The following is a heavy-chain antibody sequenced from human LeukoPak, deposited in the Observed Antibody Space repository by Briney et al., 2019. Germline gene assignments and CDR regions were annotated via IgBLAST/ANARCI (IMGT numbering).Heavy chain of an antibody. J-gene: IGHJ4*02. Sequence: GGSLRLSCAASGFTFSSYGMHWVRQAPGKGLEWVAVIWYDGSNKYYADSVKGRFTISRDNSKNTLYLQMNRLRAEDTAVSYCAKDLDTPPTVTTLTFDYWGQGTLVTVSS. CDR1: GFTFSSYG. CDR3: AKDLDTPPTVTTLTFDY. V-gene: IGHV3-33*06. D-gene: IGHD4-17*01. CDR2: IWYDGSNK.